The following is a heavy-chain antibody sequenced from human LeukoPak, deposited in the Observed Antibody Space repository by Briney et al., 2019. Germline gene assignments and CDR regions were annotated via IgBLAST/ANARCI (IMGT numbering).Heavy chain of an antibody. CDR3: ARGRGSSSKGLGGY. D-gene: IGHD6-6*01. CDR1: GGSFSGYY. CDR2: INHSGST. Sequence: SETLSLTCAVYGGSFSGYYWSWIRQPLGKGLEWIGEINHSGSTNYNPSLKSRVTISVDTSKNQFSLKLSSVTAADTAVYYCARGRGSSSKGLGGYWGQGTLVTVSS. J-gene: IGHJ4*02. V-gene: IGHV4-34*01.